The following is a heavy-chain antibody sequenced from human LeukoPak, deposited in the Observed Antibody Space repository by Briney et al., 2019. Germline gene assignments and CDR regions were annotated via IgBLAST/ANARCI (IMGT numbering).Heavy chain of an antibody. V-gene: IGHV1-69*01. CDR3: ARGSKEDGYLWGDY. J-gene: IGHJ4*02. CDR2: IIPIFGTA. Sequence: SVKVSCKASGGTFSSYAISWVRQAPGQGLEWMGGIIPIFGTANYAQKFQGRVTITADESTSTAYMELSSLRSEDTAVYHCARGSKEDGYLWGDYWGQGTLVTVSS. D-gene: IGHD5-24*01. CDR1: GGTFSSYA.